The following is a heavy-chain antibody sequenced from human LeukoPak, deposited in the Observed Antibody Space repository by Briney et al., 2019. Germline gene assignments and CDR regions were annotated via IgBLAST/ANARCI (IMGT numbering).Heavy chain of an antibody. CDR3: ARDHYGGNDY. CDR2: IKQDEEEK. D-gene: IGHD4-23*01. V-gene: IGHV3-7*03. CDR1: GFTFGDFS. Sequence: GGSPRLSCTASGFTFGDFSMTWVRQAPGKGLEWVANIKQDEEEKYYVESVKGRFTISRDNAKNSLYLQMNSLRAEDTAVYYCARDHYGGNDYWGQGTLVTVSS. J-gene: IGHJ4*02.